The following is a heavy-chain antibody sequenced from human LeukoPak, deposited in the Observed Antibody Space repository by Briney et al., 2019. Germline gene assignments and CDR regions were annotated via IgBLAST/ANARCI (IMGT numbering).Heavy chain of an antibody. CDR3: ARDSSSWDIDY. Sequence: GGSLRLSCAASGFTFSSYAMSWVRQAPGKGLEWVANIKQDGSEKYYVDSVKGRFTISRDNAKNSLYLQMNSLRAEDTAVYYCARDSSSWDIDYWGQGTLVTVSS. D-gene: IGHD6-13*01. CDR1: GFTFSSYA. CDR2: IKQDGSEK. J-gene: IGHJ4*02. V-gene: IGHV3-7*01.